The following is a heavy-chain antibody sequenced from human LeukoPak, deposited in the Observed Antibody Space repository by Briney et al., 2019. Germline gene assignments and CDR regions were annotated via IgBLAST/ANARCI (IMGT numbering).Heavy chain of an antibody. CDR1: GYTFNTYG. CDR3: ARVINRYYYGSGSSY. J-gene: IGHJ4*02. CDR2: INTNTGNP. V-gene: IGHV7-4-1*02. D-gene: IGHD3-10*01. Sequence: ASVKVSCKSSGYTFNTYGITWVRQAPGQGLEWMGWINTNTGNPTYAQGFTGRFVFSLDTSVSTAYLQISSLKAEDTAVYYCARVINRYYYGSGSSYWGQGTLVTVSS.